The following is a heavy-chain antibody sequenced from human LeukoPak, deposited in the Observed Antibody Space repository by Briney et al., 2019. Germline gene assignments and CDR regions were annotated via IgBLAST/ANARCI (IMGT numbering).Heavy chain of an antibody. Sequence: GGSLRLSCEGSAFIFSGHWMNWVRQTPGKGLEWVASIKEDGSERQYVDSVKGRFSISRDNTKGSLFLQLNSLRAEDTAVYYCARDPREQQTPYYFDYWGQGTLVTVSS. CDR2: IKEDGSER. J-gene: IGHJ4*02. D-gene: IGHD6-13*01. V-gene: IGHV3-7*03. CDR1: AFIFSGHW. CDR3: ARDPREQQTPYYFDY.